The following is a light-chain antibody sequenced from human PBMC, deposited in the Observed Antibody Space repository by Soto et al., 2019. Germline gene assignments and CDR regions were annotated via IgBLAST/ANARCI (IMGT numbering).Light chain of an antibody. CDR1: QSISSSY. Sequence: EIALTQSPGTLSLSPGERATLSCGASQSISSSYLAWYQQKPGQAPRLLLYGASNRATVIPDRFSGSGSGTDFTLTISRLEPEDFAVYYCQHYGSSPTLGQGTKVDIK. CDR3: QHYGSSPT. V-gene: IGKV3-20*01. CDR2: GAS. J-gene: IGKJ1*01.